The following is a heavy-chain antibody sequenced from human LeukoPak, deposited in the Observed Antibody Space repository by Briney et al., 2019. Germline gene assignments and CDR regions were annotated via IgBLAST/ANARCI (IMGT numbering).Heavy chain of an antibody. Sequence: PSETLSLTCTVSGGSISSYYWSWIRQPPGKGLEWIGYIYYSGRTNYNPSLKSRATISVDTSKNQFSLKLSSVTAADTAVYYCARAAYYGSSYYFDYWGQGTLVTVSS. J-gene: IGHJ4*02. CDR2: IYYSGRT. CDR1: GGSISSYY. D-gene: IGHD3-10*01. CDR3: ARAAYYGSSYYFDY. V-gene: IGHV4-59*01.